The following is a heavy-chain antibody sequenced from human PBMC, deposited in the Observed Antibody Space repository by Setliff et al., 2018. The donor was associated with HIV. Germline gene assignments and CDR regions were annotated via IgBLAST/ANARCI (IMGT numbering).Heavy chain of an antibody. D-gene: IGHD2-8*01. Sequence: ASVKVSCKASGYTFTGYYMHWVRQAPGQGLEWMGWINPYSGNTGYAQKFRGRVTMTTDISTNTAYMEVRSLSFDDTAVYYCVRLTADRTNYYYYMDVWGKGTTVTVSS. CDR3: VRLTADRTNYYYYMDV. CDR2: INPYSGNT. CDR1: GYTFTGYY. J-gene: IGHJ6*03. V-gene: IGHV1-18*04.